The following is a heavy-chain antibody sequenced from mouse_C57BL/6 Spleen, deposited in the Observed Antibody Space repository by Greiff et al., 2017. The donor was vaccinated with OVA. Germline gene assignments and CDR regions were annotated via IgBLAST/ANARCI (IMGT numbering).Heavy chain of an antibody. CDR2: IYPRDGST. V-gene: IGHV1-85*01. CDR3: AREATVVAKYFDV. CDR1: GYTFTSYD. J-gene: IGHJ1*03. D-gene: IGHD1-1*01. Sequence: QVQLQQSGPELVQPGASVKLSCKASGYTFTSYDINWVKQRPGQGLEWIGWIYPRDGSTKYNEKFKGKATLPVDTSSSTAYMELNSLTSEDSAVYFCAREATVVAKYFDVWGTGTTVTVSS.